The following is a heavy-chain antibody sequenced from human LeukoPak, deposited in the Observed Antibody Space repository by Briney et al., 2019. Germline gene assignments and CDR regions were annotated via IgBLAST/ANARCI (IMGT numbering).Heavy chain of an antibody. CDR3: ARDECPLWSISCHRGFDP. Sequence: SETRSLSCSVSGGSISTYYWSWIRQSAGKGLEWIGLFYKGGSTNYNPSLKSRVSMSVDSSKTHFSLNLTSVTAEDTAVYYCARDECPLWSISCHRGFDPWGQGLLVTVSS. V-gene: IGHV4-4*07. D-gene: IGHD2-2*02. CDR1: GGSISTYY. CDR2: FYKGGST. J-gene: IGHJ5*02.